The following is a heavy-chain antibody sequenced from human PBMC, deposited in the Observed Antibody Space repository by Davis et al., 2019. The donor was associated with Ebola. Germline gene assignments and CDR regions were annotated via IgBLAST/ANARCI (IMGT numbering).Heavy chain of an antibody. CDR3: ARGDYGDHFDY. J-gene: IGHJ4*02. CDR2: INHSGST. V-gene: IGHV4-34*01. CDR1: GGSFSGYY. D-gene: IGHD4-17*01. Sequence: SDTLSLTCAVYGGSFSGYYWSWIRQPPGKGLEWIGEINHSGSTNYNPSLKSRVTISVDTSKNQFSLKLSSVTAADTAVYYCARGDYGDHFDYWGQGTLVTVSS.